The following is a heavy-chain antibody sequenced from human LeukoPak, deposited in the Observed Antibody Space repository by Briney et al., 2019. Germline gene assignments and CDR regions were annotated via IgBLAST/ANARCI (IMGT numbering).Heavy chain of an antibody. CDR2: INPNSGGT. V-gene: IGHV1-2*02. D-gene: IGHD6-19*01. J-gene: IGHJ4*02. CDR1: GYTCSGYY. CDR3: ARGTYVAVAGTV. Sequence: ASVKVSCKASGYTCSGYYMHWVRQAPGQGLEWMGWINPNSGGTNYAQKFQGRVTMTRDTSISTAYMELSRLRSDDTAVYYCARGTYVAVAGTVWGQGTLVTVSS.